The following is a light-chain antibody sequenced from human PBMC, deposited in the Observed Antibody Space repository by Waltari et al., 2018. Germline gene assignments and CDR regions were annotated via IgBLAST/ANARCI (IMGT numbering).Light chain of an antibody. V-gene: IGKV3-15*01. CDR2: GAS. Sequence: ETVMTQSPATLSVSPGESATLSCRASQSVSNNLAWYQQKPGQAPRLLIYGASTRATGIPARFSGSGSATEFTLTISSLQSEDFAVYYCQHYNNWPRTFGQGTKVEIK. CDR1: QSVSNN. CDR3: QHYNNWPRT. J-gene: IGKJ1*01.